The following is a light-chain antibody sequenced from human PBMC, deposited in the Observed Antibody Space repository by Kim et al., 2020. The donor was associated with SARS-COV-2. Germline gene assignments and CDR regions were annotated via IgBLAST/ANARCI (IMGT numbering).Light chain of an antibody. V-gene: IGKV3-20*01. J-gene: IGKJ1*01. CDR2: GAS. CDR1: QSVSSIY. Sequence: EIVLTQSPGTLSLSPGERATLSCRASQSVSSIYLAWYQQKPGQAPRLLIYGASSSATGIPDRFSGSGSGTDFTLTISRLEPEDFAVYYCQQYGSSPWAFGQGTKVDIK. CDR3: QQYGSSPWA.